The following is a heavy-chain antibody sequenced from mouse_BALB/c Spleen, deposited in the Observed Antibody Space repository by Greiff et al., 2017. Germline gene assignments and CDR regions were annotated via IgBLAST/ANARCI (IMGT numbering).Heavy chain of an antibody. CDR2: ISSGSSTI. V-gene: IGHV5-17*02. D-gene: IGHD1-1*02. CDR1: GFTFSSFG. CDR3: ARYERGVDYYAMDD. Sequence: EVKLVESGGGLVQPGGSRKLSCAASGFTFSSFGMHWVRQAPEKGLEWVAYISSGSSTIYYADTVKGRFTISRDNPKNTLFLQMTSLRSEDTAMEYCARYERGVDYYAMDDGGQGTSVTVSS. J-gene: IGHJ4*01.